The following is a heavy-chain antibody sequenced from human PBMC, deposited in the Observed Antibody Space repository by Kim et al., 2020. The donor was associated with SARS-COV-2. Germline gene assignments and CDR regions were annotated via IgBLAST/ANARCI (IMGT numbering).Heavy chain of an antibody. D-gene: IGHD2-8*01. J-gene: IGHJ6*02. CDR3: VYSMKKTWGMDV. CDR1: GFTFSTYN. V-gene: IGHV3-48*02. Sequence: GGSLRLSCAASGFTFSTYNMNWVRQAPGKGLEWVSYISSSGATMYYAVSVKGRFTISRDNGKNSLYLQMNSLRDEDTAVYYCVYSMKKTWGMDVWGQGTTVTVSS. CDR2: ISSSGATM.